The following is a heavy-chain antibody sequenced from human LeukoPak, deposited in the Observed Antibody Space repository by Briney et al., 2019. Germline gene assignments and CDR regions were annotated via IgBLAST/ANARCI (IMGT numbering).Heavy chain of an antibody. V-gene: IGHV4-59*02. D-gene: IGHD4-17*01. CDR1: GGSVSSYY. CDR2: IYYSGST. Sequence: SETLSLTCTVSGGSVSSYYWSWIRQPPGKGLEWIGYIYYSGSTNYNPSLKSRVTISVDTSKSQFSLKLSSVTAADTAVYYCARAPYGXYLDYWGQGTLVTVSS. CDR3: ARAPYGXYLDY. J-gene: IGHJ4*02.